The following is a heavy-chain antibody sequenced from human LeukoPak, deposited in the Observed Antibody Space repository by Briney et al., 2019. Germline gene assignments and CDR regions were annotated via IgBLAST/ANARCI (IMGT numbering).Heavy chain of an antibody. V-gene: IGHV3-7*01. CDR3: ARKGLFGGRVSWFDP. D-gene: IGHD3-3*01. CDR1: GFTFSSYW. CDR2: IKQDGSEK. J-gene: IGHJ5*02. Sequence: GGSLRLSCAASGFTFSSYWMSWVRQAPGKGLEWVANIKQDGSEKYYVDSVKGRFTISRDNAKNSLYLQMSSLRAEDTAVYYCARKGLFGGRVSWFDPWGQGTLVTVSS.